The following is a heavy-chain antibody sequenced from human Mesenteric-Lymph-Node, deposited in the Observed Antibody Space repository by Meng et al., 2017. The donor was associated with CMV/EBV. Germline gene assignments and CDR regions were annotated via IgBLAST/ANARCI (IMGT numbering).Heavy chain of an antibody. J-gene: IGHJ3*01. D-gene: IGHD1-20*01. V-gene: IGHV4-61*01. CDR1: GGSVSSNNYY. CDR3: ARWTDNWNVGVFDV. Sequence: SETLSLTCTVSGGSVSSNNYYWSWIRQPPGKGLEWIGYIYDSGETDYNPSLKTRVTMSEDTSKNQFSLKLSSVTAADTAVYYCARWTDNWNVGVFDVWGQGTMVTVSS. CDR2: IYDSGET.